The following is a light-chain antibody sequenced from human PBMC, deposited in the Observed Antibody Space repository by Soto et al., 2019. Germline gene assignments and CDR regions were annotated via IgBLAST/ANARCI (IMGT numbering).Light chain of an antibody. J-gene: IGKJ1*01. V-gene: IGKV1-39*01. CDR3: QQFKNYWT. Sequence: DIQMTQSPSSLPASVGDRVTVTCRASHSIRGYLNWYQHKPGTAPKPLIFAASRLQTGVPLRFSGSGSGTEFTLTISSLQPEDFATYYCQQFKNYWTFGQGTKVDIK. CDR2: AAS. CDR1: HSIRGY.